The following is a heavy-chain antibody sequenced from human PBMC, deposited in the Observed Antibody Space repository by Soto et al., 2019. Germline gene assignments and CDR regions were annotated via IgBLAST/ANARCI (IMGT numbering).Heavy chain of an antibody. CDR3: AKATSTSWYLAFDN. CDR1: VFTFRPYV. Sequence: SLSLSCAASVFTFRPYVIHLVRQAPGTGLEWVAVVSYDGSREFYADSVKGRFTVSRDDSKNTLYLQMNSLRPEDTAVYYCAKATSTSWYLAFDNWGQGTLVTVSS. V-gene: IGHV3-30*18. CDR2: VSYDGSRE. J-gene: IGHJ4*02. D-gene: IGHD2-2*01.